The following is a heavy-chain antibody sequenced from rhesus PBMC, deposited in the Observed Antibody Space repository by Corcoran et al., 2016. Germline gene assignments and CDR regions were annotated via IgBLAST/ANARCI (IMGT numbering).Heavy chain of an antibody. J-gene: IGHJ3*01. D-gene: IGHD6-25*01. CDR1: GGSSTSSYSY. CDR2: ISYRGST. Sequence: QVQLRESGPGLVKPSESLSLTCAVVGGSSTSSYSYSTWIRQAPGKGQEWLGYISYRGSTSYNPSLKSRVTISRDTSKNQFSLKLSSVTAADTAVYYCARSSGSWWDTFDFWGQGLRVTVSS. CDR3: ARSSGSWWDTFDF. V-gene: IGHV4-122*02.